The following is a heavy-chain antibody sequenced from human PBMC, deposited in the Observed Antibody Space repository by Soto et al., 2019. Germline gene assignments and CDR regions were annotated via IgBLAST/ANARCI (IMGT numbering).Heavy chain of an antibody. CDR2: IHTHNGHT. J-gene: IGHJ4*02. Sequence: ASVKVSCKASGYTFTNSGFSWVRQAPGQGLEWMGWIHTHNGHTNYAQKLQGRVTMTTDTSTSTAYMELRSLRSDDTAVYFCARDYYCDYWGQGTQVTVSS. CDR3: ARDYYCDY. V-gene: IGHV1-18*01. CDR1: GYTFTNSG.